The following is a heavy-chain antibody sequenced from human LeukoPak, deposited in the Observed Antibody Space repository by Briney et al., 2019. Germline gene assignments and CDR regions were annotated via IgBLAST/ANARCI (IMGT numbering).Heavy chain of an antibody. J-gene: IGHJ4*02. CDR1: GGSFSGYY. CDR2: VNHSGST. Sequence: PSETLSLTCAVYGGSFSGYYWSWIRQPPGKGLEWIGEVNHSGSTNYNPSLKSRVTISVDTSKNQFSLKLSSVTAADTAVYYCARGKDTAMVPSLDYWGQGTLVTVSS. V-gene: IGHV4-34*01. D-gene: IGHD5-18*01. CDR3: ARGKDTAMVPSLDY.